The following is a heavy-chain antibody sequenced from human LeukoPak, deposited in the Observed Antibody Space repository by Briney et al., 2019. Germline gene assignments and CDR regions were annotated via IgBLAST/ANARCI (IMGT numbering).Heavy chain of an antibody. V-gene: IGHV3-48*04. CDR3: ARDTRGESDY. D-gene: IGHD2-2*01. CDR2: ISSSATTI. CDR1: GFTFSSYA. J-gene: IGHJ4*02. Sequence: GGSLRLSCAASGFTFSSYAMSWVRQAPGEGLEWVSYISSSATTIHYADSVKGRFTISRDNAKKSLYLQMDSLRAEDTAVYYCARDTRGESDYWGQGTLVTVSS.